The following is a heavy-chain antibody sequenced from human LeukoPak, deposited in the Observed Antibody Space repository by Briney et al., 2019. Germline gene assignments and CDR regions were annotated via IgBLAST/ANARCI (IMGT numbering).Heavy chain of an antibody. D-gene: IGHD2-15*01. CDR2: ISGSGGST. CDR3: AKQGSGCSGGSCYFLRGEYYYMDV. V-gene: IGHV3-23*01. CDR1: GFTFSNFG. J-gene: IGHJ6*03. Sequence: GGSLRLSCAASGFTFSNFGMSWVRQAPGKGLEWVSVISGSGGSTYYGDAVKGRFTISRDNSKNTLYLQMNSLRAEDTAVYYCAKQGSGCSGGSCYFLRGEYYYMDVWGEGTTVTISS.